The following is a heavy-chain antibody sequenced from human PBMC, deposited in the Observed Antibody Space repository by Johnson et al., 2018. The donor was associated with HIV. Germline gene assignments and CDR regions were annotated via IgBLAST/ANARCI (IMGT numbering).Heavy chain of an antibody. D-gene: IGHD3-22*01. Sequence: QVHLVESGGGVVQPGVSLRLSCAASDFTFSSYGMHWVRQAPGKGLEWVAFIRYDGSNKYYADSVKGRFTISRDNSKNTLYLQMNSLRAEDTAVYYCAREGNYYDSSSHAFDIWGQGTMVTVSS. V-gene: IGHV3-30*02. CDR3: AREGNYYDSSSHAFDI. CDR1: DFTFSSYG. J-gene: IGHJ3*02. CDR2: IRYDGSNK.